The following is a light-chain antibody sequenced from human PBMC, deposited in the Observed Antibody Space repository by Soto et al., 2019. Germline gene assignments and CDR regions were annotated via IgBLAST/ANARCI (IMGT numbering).Light chain of an antibody. CDR2: YIS. CDR1: QSAGNF. J-gene: IGKJ5*01. Sequence: IVLTPSPPTLSVSPGEGATLSCRASQSAGNFLAWYQQKPGQAPRLLIYYISTRATGIPARFSGSGSGTEFTLTINSLQSEDSAVYYCQQHNQWPITFGQGTRLEIK. CDR3: QQHNQWPIT. V-gene: IGKV3D-15*01.